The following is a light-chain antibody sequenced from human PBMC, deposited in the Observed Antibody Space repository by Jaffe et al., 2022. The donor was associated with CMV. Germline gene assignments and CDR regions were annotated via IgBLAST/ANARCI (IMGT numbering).Light chain of an antibody. J-gene: IGKJ4*01. CDR1: QSVSRY. CDR2: DTS. Sequence: EIVLTQSPATLSLSPGERATLSCRASQSVSRYLAWYQQKPGRAPRLLIEDTSNRATGIPARFSGSGSGTDFTLTISSLEPEDFAVYYCQQRSNWSPFTFGGGTKVEIK. CDR3: QQRSNWSPFT. V-gene: IGKV3-11*01.